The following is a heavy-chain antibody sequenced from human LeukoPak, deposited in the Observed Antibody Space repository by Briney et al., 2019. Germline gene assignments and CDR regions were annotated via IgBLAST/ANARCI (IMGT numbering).Heavy chain of an antibody. CDR1: GYTFTSYY. D-gene: IGHD2-21*02. V-gene: IGHV1-46*01. CDR3: AREVRRVTHAYYFDY. CDR2: INPSGGST. Sequence: ASVKVSCKASGYTFTSYYMHWVRQAPGQGLEWMGIINPSGGSTSYAQKFQGRVTMTRDTSTSTVYMELSSLRSEDTAVYYCAREVRRVTHAYYFDYWGQGTLVTVSS. J-gene: IGHJ4*02.